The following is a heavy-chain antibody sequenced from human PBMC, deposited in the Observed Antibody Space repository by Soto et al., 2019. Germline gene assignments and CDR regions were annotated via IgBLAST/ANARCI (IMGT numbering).Heavy chain of an antibody. J-gene: IGHJ4*02. CDR1: GFTFNTDA. V-gene: IGHV3-30*18. D-gene: IGHD2-15*01. CDR2: ISNDGNDK. Sequence: QVQLEESGGGVVQPGGSLRLSCTASGFTFNTDAMHWVRLAPGKGLEWVAIISNDGNDKHYIDSVRGRFTVSRDNSKNTLYLEMNGLRPEDTAVYFCAKGCGTPYCFFMVMWGQGTLVTVSS. CDR3: AKGCGTPYCFFMVM.